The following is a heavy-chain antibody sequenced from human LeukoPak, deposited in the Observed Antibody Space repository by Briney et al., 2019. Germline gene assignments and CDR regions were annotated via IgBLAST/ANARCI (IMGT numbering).Heavy chain of an antibody. CDR3: ARDGASYSYGSHYYYGMDV. CDR1: EFTFSSYS. Sequence: GGSLRLSCAASEFTFSSYSMNWVRQAPGKGLEWVGRSRNKANSYTTEYAASVKGRFTISRDDSKKSLYLQMNSLKTEDTAVYYCARDGASYSYGSHYYYGMDVWGQGTTVTVSS. CDR2: SRNKANSYTT. D-gene: IGHD5-18*01. J-gene: IGHJ6*02. V-gene: IGHV3-72*01.